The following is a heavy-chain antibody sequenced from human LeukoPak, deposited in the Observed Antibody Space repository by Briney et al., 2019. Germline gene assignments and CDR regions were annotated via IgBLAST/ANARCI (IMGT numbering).Heavy chain of an antibody. CDR3: ARDSGPWGVFDP. V-gene: IGHV4-4*07. D-gene: IGHD3-10*01. J-gene: IGHJ5*02. CDR1: GGSISSYY. Sequence: SETLSLTCTVSGGSISSYYWSWIRQPAGKGLEWIGRIHTSGTTNYNPSLKSRVTMSVDTSKNQFSLTLKSVTAADKAVYYCARDSGPWGVFDPWGQGTLVTVSS. CDR2: IHTSGTT.